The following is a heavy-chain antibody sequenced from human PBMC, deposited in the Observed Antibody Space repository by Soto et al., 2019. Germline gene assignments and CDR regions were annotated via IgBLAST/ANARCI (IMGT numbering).Heavy chain of an antibody. V-gene: IGHV4-34*01. D-gene: IGHD2-15*01. CDR3: ARAVCSGGSCYEGESGTRRGPMDV. CDR2: INHSGSN. CDR1: GGSFSGYS. Sequence: AETLSLTCGVYGGSFSGYSWSWIRQPPGKRLEWIGEINHSGSNNYNPSLKSRVTISVDTYKNQFSLKLSSVTAADTSVYYCARAVCSGGSCYEGESGTRRGPMDVWGQGTTVTAP. J-gene: IGHJ6*02.